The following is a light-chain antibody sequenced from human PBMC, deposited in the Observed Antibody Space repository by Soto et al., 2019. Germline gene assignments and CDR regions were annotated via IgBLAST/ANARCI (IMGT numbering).Light chain of an antibody. J-gene: IGKJ1*01. Sequence: DIQLTQSPSSLSASVGVRVTITCRASQSVNTYLHWYQQKAGQAPKLLIYAASNLQSGVPSRFSGRGSGTDFTLTVDSLQPEDFATYYCQQGYSNPRTFGQGTKVDIK. CDR2: AAS. CDR1: QSVNTY. V-gene: IGKV1-39*01. CDR3: QQGYSNPRT.